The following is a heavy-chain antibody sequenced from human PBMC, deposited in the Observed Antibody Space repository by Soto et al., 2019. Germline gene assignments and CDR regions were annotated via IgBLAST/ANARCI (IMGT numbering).Heavy chain of an antibody. V-gene: IGHV3-30*03. CDR2: ISYDGSNK. D-gene: IGHD3-3*01. CDR1: GFTFSSYG. J-gene: IGHJ6*02. CDR3: ASFPYYDFWSGPWQDGMDV. Sequence: PGGSLRLSCAASGFTFSSYGVHWVRQAPGKGLEWVAVISYDGSNKYYVDSVKGRFTISRDNAKNSLYLQMNSLRAEDTAVYYCASFPYYDFWSGPWQDGMDVWGLGTTVTVSS.